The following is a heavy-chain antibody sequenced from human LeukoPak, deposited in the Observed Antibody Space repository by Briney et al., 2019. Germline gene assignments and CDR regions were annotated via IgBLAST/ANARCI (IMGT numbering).Heavy chain of an antibody. V-gene: IGHV1-2*04. Sequence: ASVKVSCKASGYTFTGYYMHWVRQAPGQGLEWMGWINPNSGGTNYAQKFQGWVTMTRDTSISTAYMELSRLRSDDTAVYYCARAMYCSGGSCYHQGAFDIWGQGTMVTVSS. CDR2: INPNSGGT. J-gene: IGHJ3*02. CDR1: GYTFTGYY. D-gene: IGHD2-15*01. CDR3: ARAMYCSGGSCYHQGAFDI.